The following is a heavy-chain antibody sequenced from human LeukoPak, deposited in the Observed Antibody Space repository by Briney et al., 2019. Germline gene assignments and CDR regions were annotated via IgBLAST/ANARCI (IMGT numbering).Heavy chain of an antibody. D-gene: IGHD4-17*01. CDR3: AREFGYGEYGGYYYYYGMDV. J-gene: IGHJ6*02. CDR2: INHSGST. Sequence: SETLSLTCAVYGGSFSGYYWSWIRQPPGKGLEWIGEINHSGSTNYNPSLKSRVTISVDTYKNQFSLKLSSVTAADTAVYYCAREFGYGEYGGYYYYYGMDVWGQGTTVTVSS. V-gene: IGHV4-34*01. CDR1: GGSFSGYY.